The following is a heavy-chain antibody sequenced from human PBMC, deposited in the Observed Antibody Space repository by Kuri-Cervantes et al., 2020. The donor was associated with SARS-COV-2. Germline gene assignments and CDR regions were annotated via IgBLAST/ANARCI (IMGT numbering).Heavy chain of an antibody. CDR2: ISSSSSYI. J-gene: IGHJ5*02. CDR1: GFTFSSYS. CDR3: ASEDSGSYFRGRGMFDP. V-gene: IGHV3-21*01. Sequence: GASLKISCAASGFTFSSYSMNWVRQAPGKGLEWVSSISSSSSYIYYADSVKGRFTISRDNAKNSLYLQMNSLRAEDTAVYYCASEDSGSYFRGRGMFDPWGQGTLVTVSS. D-gene: IGHD1-26*01.